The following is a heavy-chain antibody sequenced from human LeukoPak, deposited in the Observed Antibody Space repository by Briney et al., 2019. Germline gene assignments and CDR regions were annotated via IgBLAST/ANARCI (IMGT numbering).Heavy chain of an antibody. CDR3: ARDETFGEGAFDI. J-gene: IGHJ3*02. D-gene: IGHD3-16*01. V-gene: IGHV4-30-2*01. CDR1: GGSISSGGYY. Sequence: SETLSLTCTVSGGSISSGGYYWSWIRQPPGKGLEWIGYIYHSGSTYYNPSLKSRVTISVDRSKNQFSLKLSSVTAADTAVYYCARDETFGEGAFDIWGQGTMVTVPS. CDR2: IYHSGST.